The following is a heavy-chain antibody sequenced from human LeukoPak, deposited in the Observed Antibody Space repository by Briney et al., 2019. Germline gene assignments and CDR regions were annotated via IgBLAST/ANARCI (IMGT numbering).Heavy chain of an antibody. D-gene: IGHD3-3*01. J-gene: IGHJ4*02. CDR3: ASLLGYYDFWSGSDFDY. V-gene: IGHV4-59*08. CDR2: IYYSGST. CDR1: GGSISSYY. Sequence: SETLSLTCTVSGGSISSYYWSWIRQPPGKGLEWIGYIYYSGSTNYNPSLKGRVTISVDTSKNQFSLKLSSVTAADTAVYYCASLLGYYDFWSGSDFDYWGQGTLVTVSS.